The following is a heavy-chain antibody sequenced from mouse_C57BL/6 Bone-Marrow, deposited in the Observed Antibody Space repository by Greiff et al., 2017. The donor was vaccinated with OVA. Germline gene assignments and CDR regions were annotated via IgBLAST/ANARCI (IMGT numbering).Heavy chain of an antibody. V-gene: IGHV1-62-2*01. CDR1: GYTFTEYT. D-gene: IGHD1-1*01. CDR2: FYPGSGSI. Sequence: QVQLQQSGAELVKPGASVKLSCKASGYTFTEYTINWVKQRSGQGLEWIGWFYPGSGSIKYNEKFKDKATLTADKSSSTVYMELSRLTSDDSAVYFGATNDDKAKDYAMDYWGQGTAVTVSS. J-gene: IGHJ4*01. CDR3: ATNDDKAKDYAMDY.